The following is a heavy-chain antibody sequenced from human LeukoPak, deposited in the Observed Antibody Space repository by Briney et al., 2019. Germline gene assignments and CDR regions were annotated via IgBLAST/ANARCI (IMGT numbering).Heavy chain of an antibody. CDR2: IYSSGNT. D-gene: IGHD3-10*01. Sequence: PGGSLRLSCAASGITVSSNYMSWVRQAPGKGLEWVSVIYSSGNTYYADPVRGRFTISRDNSKNMVYLQMNSLRAEDTAVYYCASGSTMFQGVIMYNWGQGTLDTVSS. J-gene: IGHJ4*02. V-gene: IGHV3-53*01. CDR3: ASGSTMFQGVIMYN. CDR1: GITVSSNY.